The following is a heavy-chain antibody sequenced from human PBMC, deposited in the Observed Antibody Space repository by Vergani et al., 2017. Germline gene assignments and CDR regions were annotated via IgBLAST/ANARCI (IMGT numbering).Heavy chain of an antibody. CDR2: INHSGST. V-gene: IGHV4-34*01. CDR3: ARGHRCCSSTSCYRARYYYYYMDV. D-gene: IGHD2-2*02. Sequence: QVQLQQWGAGLLKPSETLSLTCAVYGGSFSGYYWSWIRQPPGKGLEWIGEINHSGSTNYNPSLKSRVTISVDTSKNQFSLKLSSVTAADTAVYYCARGHRCCSSTSCYRARYYYYYMDVWGKGTTVTVSS. CDR1: GGSFSGYY. J-gene: IGHJ6*03.